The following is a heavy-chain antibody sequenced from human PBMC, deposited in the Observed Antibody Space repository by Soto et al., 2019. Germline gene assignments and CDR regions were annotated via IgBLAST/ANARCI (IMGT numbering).Heavy chain of an antibody. CDR1: GFTFDDYS. CDR3: AKDTQVSDRVCDP. D-gene: IGHD2-21*01. J-gene: IGHJ5*02. V-gene: IGHV3-9*01. CDR2: ISWNSGSI. Sequence: SVKLSCAASGFTFDDYSMRWVRQAPGKGLEWVSGISWNSGSIGYADSVKGRFTISRDNAKNSLYLQMNSLRAEDTALYYCAKDTQVSDRVCDP.